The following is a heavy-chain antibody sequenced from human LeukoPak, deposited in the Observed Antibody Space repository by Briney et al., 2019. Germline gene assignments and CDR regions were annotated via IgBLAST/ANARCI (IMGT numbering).Heavy chain of an antibody. CDR3: AKASRRGYYYGMDV. J-gene: IGHJ6*02. Sequence: QTGGSLRLSCAASGFTFDDYAMHWVRQVPGKGLEWVSGISWNSGSIGYADSVKGRFTISRDSAKNSLYLQMNSLRAEDTALYYCAKASRRGYYYGMDVWGQGTTVTVSS. V-gene: IGHV3-9*01. CDR2: ISWNSGSI. CDR1: GFTFDDYA. D-gene: IGHD6-6*01.